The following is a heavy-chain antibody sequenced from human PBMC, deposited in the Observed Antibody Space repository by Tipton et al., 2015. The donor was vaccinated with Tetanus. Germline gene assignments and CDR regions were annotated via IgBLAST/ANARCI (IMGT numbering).Heavy chain of an antibody. CDR1: GFTFSSFH. CDR2: INWNGGRT. Sequence: SLRLSCAASGFTFSSFHMSWVRQAPGKGLEWVSGINWNGGRTGYADSVKGRFTISRDNAKNSLYLQMTSLRAEDTALYHCARVSYDSYGMVFWGQGTAVAFSS. V-gene: IGHV3-20*01. J-gene: IGHJ6*02. CDR3: ARVSYDSYGMVF.